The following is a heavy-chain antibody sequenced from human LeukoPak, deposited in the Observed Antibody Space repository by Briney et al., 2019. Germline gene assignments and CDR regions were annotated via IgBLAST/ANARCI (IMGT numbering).Heavy chain of an antibody. CDR1: GGFVSDYY. V-gene: IGHV4-59*02. Sequence: SETLSLTCTISGGFVSDYYWSWIRQSPGKGLEWIGYIYHTGSTSYSPSLKSRVTISADTSQNQFSLKLSSVTAADTAVYYCASRKLGNDYWGQGTLVTVSS. CDR2: IYHTGST. J-gene: IGHJ4*02. CDR3: ASRKLGNDY. D-gene: IGHD7-27*01.